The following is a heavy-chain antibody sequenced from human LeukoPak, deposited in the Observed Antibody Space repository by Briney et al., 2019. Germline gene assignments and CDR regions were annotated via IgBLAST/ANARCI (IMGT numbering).Heavy chain of an antibody. D-gene: IGHD3-22*01. V-gene: IGHV1-18*01. CDR1: GYTFTSYG. CDR3: ARVPPYDSSGYTLGY. J-gene: IGHJ4*02. CDR2: ISAYNGNT. Sequence: GASVKVSCKASGYTFTSYGISWVRQAPGQGLEWMGWISAYNGNTNYAQKLQGRVTMTTDTSTSTAYMELGSLRSDDTAVYYCARVPPYDSSGYTLGYWGQGTLVTVSS.